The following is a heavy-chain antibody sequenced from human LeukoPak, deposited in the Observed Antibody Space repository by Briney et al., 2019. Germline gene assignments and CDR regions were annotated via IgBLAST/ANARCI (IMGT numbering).Heavy chain of an antibody. CDR3: ARVIVEKDAFDI. J-gene: IGHJ3*02. D-gene: IGHD2-21*01. Sequence: SVTVSCKASGFTFTSSAMQWVRHARGQRLEWIGWIVVGSGNTNYAQKFQERVTITRDMSTSTAYMELSSLRSEDTAVYYCARVIVEKDAFDIWGQGTMVTVSS. CDR1: GFTFTSSA. V-gene: IGHV1-58*02. CDR2: IVVGSGNT.